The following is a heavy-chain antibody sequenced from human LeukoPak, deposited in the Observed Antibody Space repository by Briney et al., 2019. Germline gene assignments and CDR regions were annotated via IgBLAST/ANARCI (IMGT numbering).Heavy chain of an antibody. Sequence: PGGSLRLSCEGSGFTFSSYWMSWIRQAPGKGLEWVSYISSSGSTIYYADSVKGRFTISRDNAKNSLYLQMNSLRAEDTAVYYCARDQGLRFPPDYWGQGTLVTVSS. D-gene: IGHD3-3*01. CDR2: ISSSGSTI. CDR1: GFTFSSYW. J-gene: IGHJ4*02. CDR3: ARDQGLRFPPDY. V-gene: IGHV3-11*04.